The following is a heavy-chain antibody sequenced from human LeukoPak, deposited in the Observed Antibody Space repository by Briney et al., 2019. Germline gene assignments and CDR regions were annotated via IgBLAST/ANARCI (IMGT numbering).Heavy chain of an antibody. CDR3: ARRIIRNYWYFDL. CDR2: ISSSGSTR. D-gene: IGHD3-3*01. CDR1: GFSSSNYN. J-gene: IGHJ2*01. Sequence: GGSLRLSCAASGFSSSNYNMNWVRQAPGKGLEWISYISSSGSTRYYADSVKGRFTISRDNAKNSLYLQMNSLRAEDTAVYYCARRIIRNYWYFDLWGRGTLVTVSS. V-gene: IGHV3-48*04.